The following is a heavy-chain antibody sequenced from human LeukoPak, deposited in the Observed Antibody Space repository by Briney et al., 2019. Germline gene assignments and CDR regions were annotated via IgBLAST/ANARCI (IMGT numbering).Heavy chain of an antibody. CDR1: GFTFSSYN. D-gene: IGHD1-26*01. CDR3: ATSGTYRLDY. CDR2: INTAGGSI. Sequence: GGSLRLSCAASGFTFSSYNMNWVRQAPGKGLEGVSSINTAGGSIFYADSVKGRFTISRDNAKNSLYLQMNSLRAEDTAVYYCATSGTYRLDYWGQGSLVTVSS. V-gene: IGHV3-48*01. J-gene: IGHJ4*02.